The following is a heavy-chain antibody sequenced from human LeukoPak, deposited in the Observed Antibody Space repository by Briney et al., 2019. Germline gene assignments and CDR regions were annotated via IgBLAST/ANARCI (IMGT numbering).Heavy chain of an antibody. Sequence: GASVKVSCKASGGTFSSYAISWVRQAPGQGLEWMGGIIPIFGTANYAQKFQGRVTITADESTSTAYMELSSLRSEDTAVYYCARVPPSTTPHYYYYYGMTSGAKGPRSPSP. J-gene: IGHJ6*02. V-gene: IGHV1-69*13. D-gene: IGHD2-15*01. CDR3: ARVPPSTTPHYYYYYGMTS. CDR2: IIPIFGTA. CDR1: GGTFSSYA.